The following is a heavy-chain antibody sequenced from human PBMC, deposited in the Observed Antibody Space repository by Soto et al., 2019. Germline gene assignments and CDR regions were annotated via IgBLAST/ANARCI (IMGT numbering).Heavy chain of an antibody. CDR2: ISWNSGSI. Sequence: EVQLVESGGGLVQPGRSLRLSCAASGFTFDDYAMHWVRQAPGKGLEWVSGISWNSGSIGYADSVKGRFTISRDNAKNSLYLQMNSLRAEDTALYYCAKDTEGGIVLVVAGAIDYWGKGTLVTVSS. J-gene: IGHJ4*02. D-gene: IGHD2-15*01. V-gene: IGHV3-9*01. CDR1: GFTFDDYA. CDR3: AKDTEGGIVLVVAGAIDY.